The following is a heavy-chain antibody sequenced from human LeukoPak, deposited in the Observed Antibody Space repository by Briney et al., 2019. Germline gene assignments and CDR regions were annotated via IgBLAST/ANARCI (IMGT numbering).Heavy chain of an antibody. J-gene: IGHJ6*02. Sequence: GGSLRLSSAASGFTFSSYGMHWVRQAPGKGLEWVAVIWYDGSNKYYADSVKGRFTISRDNSKSPLYLQMNSLRAEDTAVYYCAKVPVGATLRDFYYYGMEVWGQGTTVTVS. D-gene: IGHD1-26*01. CDR3: AKVPVGATLRDFYYYGMEV. CDR2: IWYDGSNK. CDR1: GFTFSSYG. V-gene: IGHV3-33*06.